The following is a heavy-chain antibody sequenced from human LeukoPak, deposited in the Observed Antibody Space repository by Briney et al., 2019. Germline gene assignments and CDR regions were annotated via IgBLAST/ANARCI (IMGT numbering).Heavy chain of an antibody. CDR1: GFTLSSYA. Sequence: GWSLRHSCPASGFTLSSYAMHWVRPAAGKGLEWVALISYDGSNKNYADSVKGRFTLPRDNSKNTLKQQMNRLRTEETAVYSCARDRLELVVVVSYYMDIWGKGTTVTVSS. CDR2: ISYDGSNK. CDR3: ARDRLELVVVVSYYMDI. D-gene: IGHD3-3*01. V-gene: IGHV3-30*04. J-gene: IGHJ6*03.